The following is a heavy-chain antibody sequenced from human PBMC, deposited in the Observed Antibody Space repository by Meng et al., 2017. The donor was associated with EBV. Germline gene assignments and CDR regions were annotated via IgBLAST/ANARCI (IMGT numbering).Heavy chain of an antibody. V-gene: IGHV1-69*17. D-gene: IGHD5-12*01. CDR1: GVNFNNFG. J-gene: IGHJ4*02. CDR2: ITPVFGIA. CDR3: VRDLWLRIGECV. Sequence: VRLVQAWAGVKKPGSSVKVSCKCSGVNFNNFGISWVRQAPGQGLEWMGDITPVFGIANYAESFQGRVTISADTSTRTAYMDLSSLRSDDTAVYYCVRDLWLRIGECVWGQGTLVTVSS.